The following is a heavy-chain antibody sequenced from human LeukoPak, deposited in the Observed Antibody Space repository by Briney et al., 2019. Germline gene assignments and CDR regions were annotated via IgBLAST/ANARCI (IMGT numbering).Heavy chain of an antibody. V-gene: IGHV3-73*01. CDR1: GFTFSDST. CDR3: YYEGS. CDR2: IRSNADSYAT. J-gene: IGHJ5*02. Sequence: PGGSLRLSCAASGFTFSDSTMHWVRQASGKGLEWVGHIRSNADSYATAYAASMEGRFTISRDDSKNTAYLQMNSLKTEDTAVYHCYYEGSWGQGTLVTVSS. D-gene: IGHD3-22*01.